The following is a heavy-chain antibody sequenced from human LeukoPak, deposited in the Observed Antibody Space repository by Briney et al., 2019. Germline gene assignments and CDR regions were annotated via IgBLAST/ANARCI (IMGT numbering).Heavy chain of an antibody. CDR2: IIPIFGTA. D-gene: IGHD6-6*01. CDR3: ARDIAARQGPFDY. Sequence: GASVKVSCKASGGTFSSYAISWVRQAPGQGLEWMGGIIPIFGTANYAQKFQGRVTITADKSTSTAYMELGSLRSEDTAVYFCARDIAARQGPFDYWGQGTLVTVSA. J-gene: IGHJ4*02. V-gene: IGHV1-69*06. CDR1: GGTFSSYA.